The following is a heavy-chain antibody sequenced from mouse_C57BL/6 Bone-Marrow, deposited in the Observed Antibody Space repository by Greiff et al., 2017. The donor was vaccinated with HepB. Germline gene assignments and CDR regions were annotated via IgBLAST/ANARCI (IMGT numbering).Heavy chain of an antibody. V-gene: IGHV2-4*01. CDR3: AKKDYGSSSYAMDY. J-gene: IGHJ4*01. D-gene: IGHD1-1*01. CDR1: GFSFTSYG. Sequence: VQLQQSGPGLVQPSQSLSITCTVSGFSFTSYGVHWVRQPPGKGLEWLGVIWSGGSTDYNAAFISRLSISKDNSKSQVFFKMNSLQADDTAIYYCAKKDYGSSSYAMDYWGQGTSVTVSS. CDR2: IWSGGST.